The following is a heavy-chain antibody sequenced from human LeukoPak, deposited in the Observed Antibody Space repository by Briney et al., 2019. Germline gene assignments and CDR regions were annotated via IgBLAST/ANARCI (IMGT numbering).Heavy chain of an antibody. J-gene: IGHJ4*02. Sequence: PGGSLRLSCAASGFTFSSYAMTWVRQAPGKGLEWVSAISGSGGSTYYADSVKGRFTISRDNSKNTLYLQMNSLRAEDTAVYYCAKVFVRYQEADYWGQGTLVTVSS. CDR2: ISGSGGST. V-gene: IGHV3-23*01. CDR3: AKVFVRYQEADY. D-gene: IGHD1-26*01. CDR1: GFTFSSYA.